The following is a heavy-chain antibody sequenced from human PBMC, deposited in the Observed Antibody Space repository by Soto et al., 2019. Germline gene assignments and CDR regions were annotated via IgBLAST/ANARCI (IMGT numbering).Heavy chain of an antibody. J-gene: IGHJ4*02. CDR1: GESINSSHG. V-gene: IGHV4-4*02. CDR3: AARHFWSGPWNDTRLDY. CDR2: ISHSGST. D-gene: IGHD3-3*02. Sequence: SETLSLTCAVSGESINSSHGWNCVRQPPGKGLEWIGQISHSGSTNYNPSLTSRVTISVDKSKNHFSLKLTSVTAADTAVYYCAARHFWSGPWNDTRLDYWGQGTLVTVSS.